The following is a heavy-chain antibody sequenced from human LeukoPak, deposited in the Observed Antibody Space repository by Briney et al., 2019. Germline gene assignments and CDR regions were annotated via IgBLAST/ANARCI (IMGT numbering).Heavy chain of an antibody. CDR1: GFTFSDHY. J-gene: IGHJ3*02. V-gene: IGHV3-72*01. Sequence: GGSLRLSCAASGFTFSDHYMDWVRQAPGKGLEWVGRTRNKANSYTTEYAASVKGRFTISRDDSKNSLYLQMNSLKTEDTAVYYCRAPWRGDAFDIWGQGTMVTVSS. CDR3: RAPWRGDAFDI. CDR2: TRNKANSYTT. D-gene: IGHD3-10*01.